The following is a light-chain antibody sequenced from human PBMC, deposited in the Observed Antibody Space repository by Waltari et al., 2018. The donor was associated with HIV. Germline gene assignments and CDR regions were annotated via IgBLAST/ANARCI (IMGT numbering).Light chain of an antibody. Sequence: QSVVTQPPSASGTPGQNISISCSGDISNLGGNFVYWYQQRPGTAPRLFISGNDQRPSRVPDRFSVSNSATSASLAISGLRSEDDADYHCSTWDNSLSHWVFGGGTKVTVL. J-gene: IGLJ3*02. CDR1: ISNLGGNF. V-gene: IGLV1-47*01. CDR3: STWDNSLSHWV. CDR2: GND.